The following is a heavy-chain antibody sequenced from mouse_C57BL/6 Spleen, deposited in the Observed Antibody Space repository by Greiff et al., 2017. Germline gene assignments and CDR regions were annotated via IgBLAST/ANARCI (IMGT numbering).Heavy chain of an antibody. CDR2: IRNKANGYTT. Sequence: EVKLVESGGGLVQPGGSLSLSCAASGFTFTDYYMSWVRQPPGKALEWLGFIRNKANGYTTEYSASVKGRFTISRENSQSILYLQMNALRAEDSATYYGARGGFTTVVAPFDYWGQGTTLTVSS. J-gene: IGHJ2*01. CDR3: ARGGFTTVVAPFDY. D-gene: IGHD1-1*01. CDR1: GFTFTDYY. V-gene: IGHV7-3*01.